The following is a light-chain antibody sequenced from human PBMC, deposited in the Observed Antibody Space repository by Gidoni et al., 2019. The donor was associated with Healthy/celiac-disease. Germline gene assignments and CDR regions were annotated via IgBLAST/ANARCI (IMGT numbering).Light chain of an antibody. CDR1: QSVSSSY. Sequence: EIVLTQSPGTLSLSPGERATLSCRASQSVSSSYLAWYQQKPGQAPRLLIYGASSRATGIPDRFSGSGSGTDFTLTISRLEPEDFAVYYCQQYGSSPSPFXQXTKLXIK. J-gene: IGKJ2*01. CDR3: QQYGSSPSP. CDR2: GAS. V-gene: IGKV3-20*01.